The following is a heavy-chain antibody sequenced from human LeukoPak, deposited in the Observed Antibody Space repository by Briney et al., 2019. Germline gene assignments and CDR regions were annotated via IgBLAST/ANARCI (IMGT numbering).Heavy chain of an antibody. J-gene: IGHJ5*02. D-gene: IGHD6-19*01. CDR1: GYTFTSYG. Sequence: ASVKVSCKASGYTFTSYGMNWVRQAPGQGLEWMGWINTNTGNPTYAQGFTGRFVFSLDTSVSTAYLQISSLKAEDTAVYYCARDFPRIAVPRRVFRFDPWGQGTLVTVSS. CDR3: ARDFPRIAVPRRVFRFDP. V-gene: IGHV7-4-1*02. CDR2: INTNTGNP.